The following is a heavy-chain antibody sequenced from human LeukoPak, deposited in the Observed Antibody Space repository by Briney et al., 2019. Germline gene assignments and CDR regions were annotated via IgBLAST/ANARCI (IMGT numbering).Heavy chain of an antibody. CDR1: GFTFSSYW. Sequence: GGSLRLSCAASGFTFSSYWMHWVRQASGKGLVWVSRINSDGSTTSYADSVKGRFTISRDNAKNTLYLQMNSLRVEDTAVYYCTLSRSFDYWGQGTLVTVSS. D-gene: IGHD2/OR15-2a*01. J-gene: IGHJ4*02. V-gene: IGHV3-74*01. CDR2: INSDGSTT. CDR3: TLSRSFDY.